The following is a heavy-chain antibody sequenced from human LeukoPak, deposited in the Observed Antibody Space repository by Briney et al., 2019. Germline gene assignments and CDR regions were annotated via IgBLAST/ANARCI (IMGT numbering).Heavy chain of an antibody. CDR3: ARVGATGAYYYYMDV. D-gene: IGHD1-26*01. Sequence: GESLKISCKGSGYSFTSYWIGWVRQMPGKGLEWMGIIYPGDSDTRYSPSFQGQVTISADKSISTAYLQWSSLKASDTAMYYCARVGATGAYYYYMDVWGKGTTVTVSS. V-gene: IGHV5-51*01. CDR1: GYSFTSYW. CDR2: IYPGDSDT. J-gene: IGHJ6*03.